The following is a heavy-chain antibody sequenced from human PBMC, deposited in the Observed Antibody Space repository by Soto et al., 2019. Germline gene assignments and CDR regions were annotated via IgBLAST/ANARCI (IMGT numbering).Heavy chain of an antibody. V-gene: IGHV3-23*01. J-gene: IGHJ6*02. Sequence: GGSLRLSCAASGFTFSSYAMSWVRQAPGKGLEWVSAISGSGGSTYYADSVKGRFTVSRDNAKNSLFLQMNSLRAEDTAVYYCARLSDYDFWSGYSEGFYGMDVWGLGTTVTVSS. D-gene: IGHD3-3*01. CDR1: GFTFSSYA. CDR2: ISGSGGST. CDR3: ARLSDYDFWSGYSEGFYGMDV.